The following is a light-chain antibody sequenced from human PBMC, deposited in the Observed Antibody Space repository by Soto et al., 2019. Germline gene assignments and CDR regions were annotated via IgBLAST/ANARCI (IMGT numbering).Light chain of an antibody. J-gene: IGKJ2*01. CDR3: QHDDNVPYT. Sequence: DIQMTQSPSSLSASVGDRVTITCQASQDISNYLNWYQQKPVKAPKLQINDASRLQPGVPSRFRGSGSGTDSPFTIRSLQTEDIATYYCQHDDNVPYTLAQGTKLEI. CDR1: QDISNY. V-gene: IGKV1-33*01. CDR2: DAS.